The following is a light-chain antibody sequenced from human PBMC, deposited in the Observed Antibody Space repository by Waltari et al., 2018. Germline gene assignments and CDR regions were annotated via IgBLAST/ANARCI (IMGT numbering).Light chain of an antibody. CDR2: AAS. CDR3: QQANNWS. CDR1: QGLPSW. Sequence: DIQMTQTPSSVSVSVGDRVTITCRAPQGLPSWIVWYQQQPGKAPRLLIYAASTLESGVPSRFSGSGSGTDFSLTISSLQTEDVGTYYCQQANNWSFGQGTKVEIK. V-gene: IGKV1D-12*01. J-gene: IGKJ1*01.